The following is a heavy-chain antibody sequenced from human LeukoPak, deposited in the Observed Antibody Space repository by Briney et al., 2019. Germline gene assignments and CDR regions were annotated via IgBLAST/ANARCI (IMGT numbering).Heavy chain of an antibody. J-gene: IGHJ4*02. Sequence: ASVKVSCKASGYTFTSYGISWVRQAPGQGLEWMGWISAYNGNTNYAQKLQGRVTMTTGTSTSTAYMELRSLRSDDTAVYYCARAFASGSYYLSELGYWGQGTLVTVSS. V-gene: IGHV1-18*01. D-gene: IGHD3-10*01. CDR2: ISAYNGNT. CDR1: GYTFTSYG. CDR3: ARAFASGSYYLSELGY.